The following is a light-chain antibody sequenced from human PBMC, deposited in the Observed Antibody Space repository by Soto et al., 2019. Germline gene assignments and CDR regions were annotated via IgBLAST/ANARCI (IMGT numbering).Light chain of an antibody. CDR2: WAS. J-gene: IGKJ2*01. Sequence: DIVMTQSPDSLAVSLGERGTINCKSSQSILYTSNNKNYVTWYQQKPGQPPKVIIYWASTRASGVPDRFSGSGSGSDFSLTISSLQAEDVAVYHCQLYYFTPYTFGQGTKLEIK. V-gene: IGKV4-1*01. CDR3: QLYYFTPYT. CDR1: QSILYTSNNKNY.